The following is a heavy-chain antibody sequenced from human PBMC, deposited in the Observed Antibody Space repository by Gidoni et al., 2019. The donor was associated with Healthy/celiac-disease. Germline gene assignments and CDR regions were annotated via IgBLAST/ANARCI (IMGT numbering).Heavy chain of an antibody. CDR2: IIPIFGTA. Sequence: QVQLVQSGAEVKKPGSSVTVSCKASGGTFSSYAISWVRQAPGQGLEWMGGIIPIFGTANYAQKFQGRVTITADESTSTAYMELSSLRSEDTAVYYCAATLEARSAATWWFDPWGQGTLVTVSS. V-gene: IGHV1-69*01. CDR3: AATLEARSAATWWFDP. CDR1: GGTFSSYA. D-gene: IGHD2-15*01. J-gene: IGHJ5*02.